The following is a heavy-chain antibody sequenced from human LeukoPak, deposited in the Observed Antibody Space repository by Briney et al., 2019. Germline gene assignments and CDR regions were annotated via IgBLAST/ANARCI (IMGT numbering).Heavy chain of an antibody. CDR3: AKDISPGGGGWYYFDY. CDR2: ISWNSGSI. Sequence: PGGSLRLSCAASGFTFDDYAMHWVRQAPGKGLEWASGISWNSGSIGYADSVKGRFTISRDNAKNSLYLQMNSLRAEDTALYYCAKDISPGGGGWYYFDYWGQGTLVTVS. D-gene: IGHD6-19*01. V-gene: IGHV3-9*01. J-gene: IGHJ4*02. CDR1: GFTFDDYA.